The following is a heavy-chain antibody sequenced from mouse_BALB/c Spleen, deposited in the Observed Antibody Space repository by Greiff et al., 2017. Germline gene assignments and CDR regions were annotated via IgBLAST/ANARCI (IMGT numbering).Heavy chain of an antibody. V-gene: IGHV3-2*02. D-gene: IGHD1-2*01. CDR1: GYSITSDYA. Sequence: EVQLQESGPGLVKPSQSLSLTCTVTGYSITSDYAWNWSRQFPGNKLGWMGDMSYSGSTNYNPSLKSRISITQDTTKNQFFLQLNSVTTEDTATYYYATLLRLGYFDVWGAGTTVTVSA. CDR2: MSYSGST. CDR3: ATLLRLGYFDV. J-gene: IGHJ1*01.